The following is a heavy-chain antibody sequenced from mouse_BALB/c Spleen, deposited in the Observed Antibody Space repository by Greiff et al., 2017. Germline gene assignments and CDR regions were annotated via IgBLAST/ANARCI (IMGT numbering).Heavy chain of an antibody. CDR3: ARGYGNYAYAMDY. V-gene: IGHV1-18*01. J-gene: IGHJ4*01. D-gene: IGHD2-1*01. CDR2: INPNNGGT. Sequence: EVKLMESGPELVKPGASVKIPCKASGYTFTDYNMDWVKQSHGKSLEWIGDINPNNGGTIYNQKFKGKATLTVDKSSSTAYMELRSLTSEDTAVYYCARGYGNYAYAMDYWGQGTSVTVSS. CDR1: GYTFTDYN.